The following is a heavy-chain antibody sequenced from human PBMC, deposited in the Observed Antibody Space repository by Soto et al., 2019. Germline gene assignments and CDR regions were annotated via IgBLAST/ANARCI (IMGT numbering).Heavy chain of an antibody. J-gene: IGHJ4*02. D-gene: IGHD1-26*01. V-gene: IGHV1-69*01. CDR2: IIPIFGTA. CDR1: GGTFSSYA. Sequence: QVQLVQSGAEVKKPGSSVKVSCKASGGTFSSYAISWVRQAPGQGLEWMGGIIPIFGTANYAQKFQGRVTITADESTRTAYMELSSLRSEDTAVYYCASPHAEGGSSPFDYWGQGTLVTVSS. CDR3: ASPHAEGGSSPFDY.